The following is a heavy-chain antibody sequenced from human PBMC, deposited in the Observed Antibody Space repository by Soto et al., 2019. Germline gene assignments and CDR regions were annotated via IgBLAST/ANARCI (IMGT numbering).Heavy chain of an antibody. J-gene: IGHJ6*02. CDR3: ARDTPGSGDYYYYGMDV. CDR2: IYYSGST. D-gene: IGHD3-3*01. Sequence: QVQLQESGPGLVKPSQTLSLTCTVSGGSISSGGYYWSWIRQHPGKGLEWIGYIYYSGSTYYNPSLKSRVTISVDTSKNQFSLKLSSVTAADTAVYYCARDTPGSGDYYYYGMDVWGQGTTVTVSS. V-gene: IGHV4-31*03. CDR1: GGSISSGGYY.